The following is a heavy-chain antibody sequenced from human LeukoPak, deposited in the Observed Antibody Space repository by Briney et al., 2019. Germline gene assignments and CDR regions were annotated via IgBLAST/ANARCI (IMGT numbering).Heavy chain of an antibody. CDR1: GFTFSSYS. J-gene: IGHJ4*02. CDR3: ARDASKLVGATTF. V-gene: IGHV3-21*01. CDR2: ISSSSSYI. D-gene: IGHD1-26*01. Sequence: GGSLRLSCAASGFTFSSYSMNWVRQAPGKGLEWVSSISSSSSYIYYADSVKGRFTISRDNAKNSLYLQMNSLRAEDTAVYYCARDASKLVGATTFWGQGTLVTVSS.